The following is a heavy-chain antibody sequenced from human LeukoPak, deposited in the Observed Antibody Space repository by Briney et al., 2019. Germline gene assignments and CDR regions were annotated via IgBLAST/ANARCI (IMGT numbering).Heavy chain of an antibody. CDR3: ARGRYYDFWSGYFNWFDP. CDR1: GGSFSGYY. Sequence: SETLSLTCAVYGGSFSGYYWSWIRQPPGKGLEWFGEINHSGSTNYNPSLKSRVTISVDTSKNQFSLKLSSVTAADTAVYYCARGRYYDFWSGYFNWFDPWGQGTLVTVSS. V-gene: IGHV4-34*01. CDR2: INHSGST. J-gene: IGHJ5*02. D-gene: IGHD3-3*01.